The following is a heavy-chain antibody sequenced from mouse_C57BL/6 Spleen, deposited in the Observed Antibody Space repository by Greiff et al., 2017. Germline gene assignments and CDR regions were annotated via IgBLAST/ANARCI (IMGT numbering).Heavy chain of an antibody. V-gene: IGHV1-81*01. CDR2: IYPRSGNT. CDR3: ARVWLLRAY. CDR1: GYTFTSYG. D-gene: IGHD2-3*01. Sequence: VKLMESGAELARPGASVKLSCKASGYTFTSYGISWVKQRTGQGLEWIGEIYPRSGNTYYNEKFKGKATLTADKSSSTAYMELRSLTSEDSAVYFCARVWLLRAYWGQGTLVTVSA. J-gene: IGHJ3*01.